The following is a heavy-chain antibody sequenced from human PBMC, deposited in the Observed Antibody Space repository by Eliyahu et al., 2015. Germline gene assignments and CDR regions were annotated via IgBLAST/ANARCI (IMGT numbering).Heavy chain of an antibody. CDR2: ISGSGGST. CDR1: GXXXSXYA. CDR3: AKVFLGITMVRGAFDY. D-gene: IGHD3-10*01. J-gene: IGHJ4*02. V-gene: IGHV3-23*01. Sequence: EVQLLESGGGLVQPGGSLXLSCAASGXXXSXYAMSWVRQAPGKGLEXVSAISGSGGSTYYADSVKGRFTISRDNSKNTLYLQMNSLRAEDTAVYYCAKVFLGITMVRGAFDYWGQGTLVTVSS.